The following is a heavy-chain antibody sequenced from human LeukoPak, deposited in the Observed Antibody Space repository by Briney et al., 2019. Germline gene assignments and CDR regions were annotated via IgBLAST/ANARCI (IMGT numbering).Heavy chain of an antibody. CDR3: ARVGSKDGDSDSAVFLDY. V-gene: IGHV1-2*02. CDR1: VYRLTAHY. D-gene: IGHD2-21*02. Sequence: AAVKVSCKASVYRLTAHYIHWLRQAPAQGLEEIGWISPNSGGTTSAQKFQGRVTMTRDTSPSTDYLELSRLRSDATAVSYCARVGSKDGDSDSAVFLDYWGQGTLVTVSS. CDR2: ISPNSGGT. J-gene: IGHJ4*02.